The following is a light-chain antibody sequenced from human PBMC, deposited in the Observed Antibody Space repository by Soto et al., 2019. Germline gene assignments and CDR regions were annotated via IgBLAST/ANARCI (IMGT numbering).Light chain of an antibody. CDR3: QQRSNWPSIT. CDR2: DAS. Sequence: EIVLTQSPATLSLSPGERATLSCRASQSVSIYLAWYQQRPGQAPRLLIYDASNRATGIPARFSGSGSGTDFTLTISSLEPEDFAVYYCQQRSNWPSITFGQGTKVDIK. V-gene: IGKV3-11*01. J-gene: IGKJ1*01. CDR1: QSVSIY.